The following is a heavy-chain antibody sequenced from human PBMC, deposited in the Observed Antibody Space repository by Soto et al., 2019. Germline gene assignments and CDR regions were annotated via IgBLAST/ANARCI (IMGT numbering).Heavy chain of an antibody. CDR1: GFKFSNYA. Sequence: PXGSLSLSFAASGFKFSNYAMSGVGQAPGKGLEWVSLISATGGGTYYADSVKGRFTISRDNSHNTLYLQVHSLTAEDTAVYYCAKDRRAGGNSAFYFDFWGQGAQVTVSS. CDR3: AKDRRAGGNSAFYFDF. D-gene: IGHD3-16*01. CDR2: ISATGGGT. J-gene: IGHJ4*02. V-gene: IGHV3-23*01.